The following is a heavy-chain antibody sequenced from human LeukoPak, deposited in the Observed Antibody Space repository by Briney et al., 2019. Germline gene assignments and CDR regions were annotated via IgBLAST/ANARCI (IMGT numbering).Heavy chain of an antibody. CDR1: GGSISSHY. Sequence: PSETLSLTCTVSGGSISSHYWSWIRQPPGKGLEWIGYIYYSGSTNYNPSLKSRVTISVVTSKNQFSLKLSSVTAADTAVYYCARVLEYSSSHYYYYMDVWGKGTTVTVSS. CDR3: ARVLEYSSSHYYYYMDV. D-gene: IGHD6-6*01. CDR2: IYYSGST. V-gene: IGHV4-59*11. J-gene: IGHJ6*03.